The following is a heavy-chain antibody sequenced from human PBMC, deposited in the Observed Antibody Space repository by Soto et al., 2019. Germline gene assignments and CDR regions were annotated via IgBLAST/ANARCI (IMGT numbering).Heavy chain of an antibody. CDR2: INPKSGGT. CDR1: GYSFTDYH. Sequence: GASVKVSCKASGYSFTDYHIHWVRQAPGQGLEWLGRINPKSGGTSTAQKFQGWVTMTTDTSISTASMELTRLTSDDTAIYYCARGDSTDCSNGVCSFFYDHDMDVWGQGTTVTVSS. D-gene: IGHD2-8*01. CDR3: ARGDSTDCSNGVCSFFYDHDMDV. J-gene: IGHJ6*02. V-gene: IGHV1-2*04.